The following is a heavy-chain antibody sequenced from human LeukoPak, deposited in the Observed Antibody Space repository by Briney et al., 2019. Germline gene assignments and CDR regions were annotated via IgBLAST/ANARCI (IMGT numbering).Heavy chain of an antibody. Sequence: EASVKVSCKASGGTFSSYAISWVRQAPGQGLEWMGGIIPIFGTANYAQKFQGRVTITTDESTSTAYMELSSLRSEDTDVYYCARDMKSSVGSSGYYYWDYWGQGTLVTVSS. D-gene: IGHD3-22*01. V-gene: IGHV1-69*05. CDR1: GGTFSSYA. CDR2: IIPIFGTA. J-gene: IGHJ4*02. CDR3: ARDMKSSVGSSGYYYWDY.